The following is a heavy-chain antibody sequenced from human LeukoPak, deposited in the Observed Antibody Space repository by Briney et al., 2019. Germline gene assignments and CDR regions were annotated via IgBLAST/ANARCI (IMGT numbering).Heavy chain of an antibody. D-gene: IGHD2/OR15-2a*01. CDR1: GYTFTGYY. CDR2: INPNSGGT. Sequence: ASVKVSCKASGYTFTGYYMHWVRQAPGQGLEWMGWINPNSGGTNYAQKFQGRVTMTRDTSISTVDMELSSLRSEDTAVYYCARMLPNSTFSNGMDVWGQGTTVTVSS. V-gene: IGHV1-2*02. J-gene: IGHJ6*02. CDR3: ARMLPNSTFSNGMDV.